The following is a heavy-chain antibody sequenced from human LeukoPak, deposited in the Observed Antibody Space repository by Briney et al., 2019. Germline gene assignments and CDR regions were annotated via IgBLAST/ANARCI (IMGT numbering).Heavy chain of an antibody. Sequence: ASVKVSCKASGYTFTSYGISWVRQDPGQGLEWMGWISAYNGNTNYAQKLQGRVTITRDTSASTAYLELTSLTSEDTAVYYCARGPRAAADDYWGQGTLVTVSS. J-gene: IGHJ4*02. CDR2: ISAYNGNT. D-gene: IGHD6-13*01. CDR3: ARGPRAAADDY. V-gene: IGHV1-18*01. CDR1: GYTFTSYG.